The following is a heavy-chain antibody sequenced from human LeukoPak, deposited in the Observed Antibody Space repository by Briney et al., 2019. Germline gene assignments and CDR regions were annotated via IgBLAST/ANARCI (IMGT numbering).Heavy chain of an antibody. Sequence: PGGSLRLSCAASGFTFSSYEMNWVRQAPGKGLEWVSYISSSGSTIYYADSVKGRFTISRDNAKNSLYLQMNSLRAEDTAVYYCARDGVSPDDCGDSTNWFDPWGQGTLVTVSS. CDR2: ISSSGSTI. J-gene: IGHJ5*02. CDR1: GFTFSSYE. CDR3: ARDGVSPDDCGDSTNWFDP. D-gene: IGHD4-17*01. V-gene: IGHV3-48*03.